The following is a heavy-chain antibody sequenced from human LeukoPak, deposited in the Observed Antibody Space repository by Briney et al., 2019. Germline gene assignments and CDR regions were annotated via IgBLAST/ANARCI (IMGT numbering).Heavy chain of an antibody. J-gene: IGHJ6*03. CDR1: GYSLSSGYY. CDR2: IYHSGST. CDR3: ARRQGYYYYMDV. Sequence: SETLSLTCAVSGYSLSSGYYWGWIRQPPGKGLEWIGSIYHSGSTYYNPSLKSRVTISVDTSKNQFSLKLSSVTAADTAVYYCARRQGYYYYMDVWGKGTTVTVSS. V-gene: IGHV4-38-2*01.